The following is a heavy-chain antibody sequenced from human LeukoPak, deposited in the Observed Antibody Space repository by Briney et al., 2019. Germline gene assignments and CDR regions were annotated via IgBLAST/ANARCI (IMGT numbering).Heavy chain of an antibody. CDR3: ARNACSDILAGPRGGMDV. D-gene: IGHD3-9*01. Sequence: SETLSLTCTVSGGSISSSSYYWGWIRQPPGKGLEWIGSIYYSGSTYYNPSLKSRVTISVDTSKNQFSLKLSSVTAADTAVYYCARNACSDILAGPRGGMDVWGQGTTVTVSS. CDR1: GGSISSSSYY. CDR2: IYYSGST. V-gene: IGHV4-39*07. J-gene: IGHJ6*02.